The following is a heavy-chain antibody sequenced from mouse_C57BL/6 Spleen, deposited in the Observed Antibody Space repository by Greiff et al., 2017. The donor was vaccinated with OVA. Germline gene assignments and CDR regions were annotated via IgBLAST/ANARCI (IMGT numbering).Heavy chain of an antibody. CDR3: ARTTVVARNLYFEV. V-gene: IGHV1-42*01. D-gene: IGHD1-1*01. J-gene: IGHJ1*03. CDR1: GYSFTGYY. Sequence: VQLQQSGPELVKPGASVKMSCKASGYSFTGYYMNWVKQSPVQSLEWIGAINPSTGGTTYNQKFKAKATLTVDKSSSTDYMQLKSLTSEDSAVYYGARTTVVARNLYFEVWGTATTVTVSS. CDR2: INPSTGGT.